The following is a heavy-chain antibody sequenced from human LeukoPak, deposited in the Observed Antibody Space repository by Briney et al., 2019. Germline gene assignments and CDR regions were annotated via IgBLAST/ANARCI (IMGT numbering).Heavy chain of an antibody. CDR1: GFTFSNYG. D-gene: IGHD6-19*01. CDR3: ARGRRGGAVAGTPYYYYYGMDV. CDR2: IWYDGSIK. V-gene: IGHV3-33*01. Sequence: PGRSLRLSCAASGFTFSNYGMHWVRQAPGKGLEWVAVIWYDGSIKYYADSVKGRFSISRDNSKNTLYLQMNSLRAEDTAVYYCARGRRGGAVAGTPYYYYYGMDVWGQGTTVTVSS. J-gene: IGHJ6*02.